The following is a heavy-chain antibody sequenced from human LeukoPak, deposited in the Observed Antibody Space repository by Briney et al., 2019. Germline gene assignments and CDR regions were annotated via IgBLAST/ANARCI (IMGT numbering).Heavy chain of an antibody. D-gene: IGHD4-11*01. CDR1: GFTVRDNY. CDR3: ASSVTTGYFHL. V-gene: IGHV3-66*01. Sequence: GGSLRLSCAASGFTVRDNYMIWVRQAPGKGLEWVSLIYSGGNTFYPDSVRGRFTISRDDSKNTLSLQMNSLRAEDTAVYYCASSVTTGYFHLWGRGTLVTVPS. J-gene: IGHJ2*01. CDR2: IYSGGNT.